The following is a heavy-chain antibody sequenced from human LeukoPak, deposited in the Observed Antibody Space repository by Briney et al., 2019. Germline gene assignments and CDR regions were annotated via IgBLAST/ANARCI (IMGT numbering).Heavy chain of an antibody. CDR1: GFTFSSYA. Sequence: GGSLRLSCAASGFTFSSYAMHWVRQAPGKGLEWVAVISYDGSNRYYADSVKGRFTFSRDNSKNTLYLQTNSLRAEDTAVYYCARDPGIAAATFYYFDYWGQGTLVTVSS. D-gene: IGHD6-13*01. V-gene: IGHV3-30-3*01. CDR3: ARDPGIAAATFYYFDY. CDR2: ISYDGSNR. J-gene: IGHJ4*02.